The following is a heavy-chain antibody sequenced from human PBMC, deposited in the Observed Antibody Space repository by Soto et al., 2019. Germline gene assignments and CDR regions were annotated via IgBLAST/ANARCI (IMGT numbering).Heavy chain of an antibody. J-gene: IGHJ4*02. CDR1: GFTFSNFA. CDR3: ARNYYGSGSYLGHFGY. CDR2: ISHDGTNK. Sequence: GGSLRLSCAASGFTFSNFAIHWVRQAPGKGLEWVAVISHDGTNKYYADSVKGRFTISRDNSNNTLYLQMNSLRAEDTAVYYCARNYYGSGSYLGHFGYWGRGNLGTVSS. V-gene: IGHV3-30-3*01. D-gene: IGHD3-10*01.